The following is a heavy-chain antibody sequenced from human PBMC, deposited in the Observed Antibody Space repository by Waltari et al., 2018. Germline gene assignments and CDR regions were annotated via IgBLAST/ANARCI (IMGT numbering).Heavy chain of an antibody. D-gene: IGHD1-26*01. CDR1: GYTLTELS. J-gene: IGHJ6*03. V-gene: IGHV1-24*01. CDR2: FDPEDGET. Sequence: QVQLVQSGAEVKKPGASVKVSCKVSGYTLTELSMHWVRQAPGKGLEWMGGFDPEDGETIYEQKFQGRVTMTEDTSTDTAYMELSSLRSEDTAVYYCATRSSTIVGATLDYYYYMDVWGKGTTVTISS. CDR3: ATRSSTIVGATLDYYYYMDV.